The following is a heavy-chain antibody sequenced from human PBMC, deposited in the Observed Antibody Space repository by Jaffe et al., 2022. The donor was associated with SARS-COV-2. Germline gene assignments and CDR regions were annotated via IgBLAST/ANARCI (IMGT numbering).Heavy chain of an antibody. CDR3: ARDPLGTARYFDL. Sequence: EVQLLESGGGLVQPGGSLRLSCAASGFTFSTYAMSWARQAPGKGLEWVSGVSAGGSATYYAHSVRGRFTISRDNAKDTLYLQMHSLTDEDTAVYYCARDPLGTARYFDLWGRGTLVTVSS. V-gene: IGHV3-23*01. CDR2: VSAGGSAT. D-gene: IGHD7-27*01. CDR1: GFTFSTYA. J-gene: IGHJ2*01.